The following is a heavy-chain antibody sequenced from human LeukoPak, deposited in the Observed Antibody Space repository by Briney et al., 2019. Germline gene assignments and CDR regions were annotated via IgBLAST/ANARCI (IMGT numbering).Heavy chain of an antibody. Sequence: GGSPRLSCAASGFTFSSYAMSWVRQAPGKGLEWVSAIIGSGSSTYYADSVKGRFTISRDNSKNTLFLQMNSLRAEDMAVYYCAKDRAQQLVLDFWGQGTLVTVSS. V-gene: IGHV3-23*01. CDR3: AKDRAQQLVLDF. CDR1: GFTFSSYA. CDR2: IIGSGSST. J-gene: IGHJ4*02. D-gene: IGHD6-13*01.